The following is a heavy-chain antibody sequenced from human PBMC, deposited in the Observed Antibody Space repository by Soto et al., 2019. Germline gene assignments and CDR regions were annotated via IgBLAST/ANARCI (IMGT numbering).Heavy chain of an antibody. V-gene: IGHV4-30-2*01. J-gene: IGHJ3*02. Sequence: SETLSLTCAVSGGSISSGGYSWSWIRQPPGKGLEWIGYIYHSGSTYYNPSLKSRVTIPVGRSKNQFSLKLSSVTAADTAVYYCARTPDIWGQGTMVTVSS. CDR3: ARTPDI. CDR1: GGSISSGGYS. CDR2: IYHSGST.